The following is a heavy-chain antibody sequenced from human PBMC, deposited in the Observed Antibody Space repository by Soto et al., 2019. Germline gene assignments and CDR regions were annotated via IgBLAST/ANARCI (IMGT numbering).Heavy chain of an antibody. D-gene: IGHD2-2*01. V-gene: IGHV1-69*02. CDR1: GGTFSSYT. CDR2: IIPILGIA. Sequence: QVQLVQSGAEVKKPGSSVKVSCKASGGTFSSYTISWVRQAPGQGLEWMGRIIPILGIANYAQKFQGRVTITADKSTSTAYMGRSSLRSEDTAVYYCARVGGYCSSTSCYDGGYFDYWGQGTLVTVSS. J-gene: IGHJ4*02. CDR3: ARVGGYCSSTSCYDGGYFDY.